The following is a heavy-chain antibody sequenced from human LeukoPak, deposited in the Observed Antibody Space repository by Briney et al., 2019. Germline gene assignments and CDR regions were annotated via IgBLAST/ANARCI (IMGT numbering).Heavy chain of an antibody. CDR2: IYPADSDT. V-gene: IGHV5-51*01. D-gene: IGHD2/OR15-2a*01. CDR3: ARGINDEYFQS. J-gene: IGHJ1*01. Sequence: ESLQISCKDSPYYFINFWIGWVRQMPGKGLEWMGIIYPADSDTRYNPSFQGHVTISADRSASTAYLQWHSLKASDTAIYYCARGINDEYFQSWGQGTLVTVSS. CDR1: PYYFINFW.